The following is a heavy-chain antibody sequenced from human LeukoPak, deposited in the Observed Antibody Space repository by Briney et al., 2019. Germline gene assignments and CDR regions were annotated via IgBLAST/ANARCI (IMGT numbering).Heavy chain of an antibody. CDR2: IFQSGST. CDR1: GGSINNYY. CDR3: ARVGSDWNDVRYNWFDP. D-gene: IGHD1-1*01. Sequence: SETLSLTCNVSGGSINNYYWSWIRQPPGKGLEWIGYIFQSGSTYYNPSLKSRVTISVDRSKNQFSLKLSSVTAADTAVYYCARVGSDWNDVRYNWFDPWGQGTLVTVSS. J-gene: IGHJ5*02. V-gene: IGHV4-59*12.